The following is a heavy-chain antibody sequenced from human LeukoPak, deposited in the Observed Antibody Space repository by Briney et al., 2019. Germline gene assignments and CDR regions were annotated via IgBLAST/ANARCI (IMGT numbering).Heavy chain of an antibody. Sequence: ASVKVSCKASGYTFTGYYMHWVRQAPGQGLEWMGWINPNSGGTNYAQKFQGRVTMTRDTSIGTAYMELSRLRSDDTAVYYCARDSVAGTTVDSFDYWGQGTLVTVSS. J-gene: IGHJ4*02. CDR2: INPNSGGT. V-gene: IGHV1-2*02. CDR1: GYTFTGYY. CDR3: ARDSVAGTTVDSFDY. D-gene: IGHD6-19*01.